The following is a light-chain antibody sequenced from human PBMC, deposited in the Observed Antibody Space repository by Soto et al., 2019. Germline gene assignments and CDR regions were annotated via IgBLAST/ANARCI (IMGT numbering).Light chain of an antibody. Sequence: EIVMTQSPATLSVSPGERATLSCRASESVTGSLAWYQQKPGLAPRLLIYDAFTRATGIPARFSGSGSGTEFTLTISSLQPEDFAVYYCHQYNNWPGTFGQGTKV. CDR2: DAF. CDR3: HQYNNWPGT. J-gene: IGKJ1*01. V-gene: IGKV3-15*01. CDR1: ESVTGS.